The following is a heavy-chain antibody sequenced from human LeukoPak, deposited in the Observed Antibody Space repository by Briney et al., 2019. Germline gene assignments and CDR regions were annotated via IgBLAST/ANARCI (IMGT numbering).Heavy chain of an antibody. D-gene: IGHD3-10*01. Sequence: SETLSLTCTVSGGSISSYYWSWIRQPPGKGLEWIGHVYYSGSTNYNPSLKSRVTISIDTSKNQFSLELSSVTAADTAVYYCARVAPHYYGSNYFDYWGQGTLVTVSS. V-gene: IGHV4-59*01. CDR3: ARVAPHYYGSNYFDY. J-gene: IGHJ4*02. CDR1: GGSISSYY. CDR2: VYYSGST.